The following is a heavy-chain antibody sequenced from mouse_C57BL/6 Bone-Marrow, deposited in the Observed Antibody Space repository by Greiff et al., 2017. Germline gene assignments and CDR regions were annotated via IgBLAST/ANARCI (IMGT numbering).Heavy chain of an antibody. J-gene: IGHJ4*01. V-gene: IGHV1-26*01. D-gene: IGHD1-1*01. CDR1: GYTFTDYY. CDR3: ARYPLDYYGSSYGYYAMDY. CDR2: INPNNGGT. Sequence: VQLQQSGPELVKPGASVKISCKASGYTFTDYYMNWVKQSHGKSLEWIGDINPNNGGTSYNQKFKGKATLTVDKSSSTAYMELRSLTSEDSAVYYCARYPLDYYGSSYGYYAMDYWGQGTSVTVSS.